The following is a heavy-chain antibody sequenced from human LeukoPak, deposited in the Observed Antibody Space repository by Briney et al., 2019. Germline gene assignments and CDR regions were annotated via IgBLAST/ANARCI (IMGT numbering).Heavy chain of an antibody. D-gene: IGHD6-6*01. CDR3: AKDNPMYSSSSDF. V-gene: IGHV3-23*01. CDR1: GFTFSTYI. Sequence: GGSLRLSCAASGFTFSTYIMTWVRQAPGKGLEWVSAISGGGSSTYYADSVKGRFTISRDNSKNTLYLQMNSLRAEDTAIYYCAKDNPMYSSSSDFWGQGTLVTVSS. CDR2: ISGGGSST. J-gene: IGHJ4*02.